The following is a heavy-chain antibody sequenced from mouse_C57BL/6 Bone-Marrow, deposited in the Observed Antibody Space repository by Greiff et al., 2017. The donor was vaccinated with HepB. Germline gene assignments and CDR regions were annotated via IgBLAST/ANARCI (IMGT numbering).Heavy chain of an antibody. CDR1: GYAFSSSW. Sequence: QVQLKESGPELVKPGASVKISCKASGYAFSSSWMNWVKQRPGKGLEWIGRIYPGDGDTNYNGKFKGKATLTADKSSSTAYMQLSSLTSEDSAVYFGAREDYYGSSSYYFDYWGQGTTLTVSS. J-gene: IGHJ2*01. D-gene: IGHD1-1*01. V-gene: IGHV1-82*01. CDR2: IYPGDGDT. CDR3: AREDYYGSSSYYFDY.